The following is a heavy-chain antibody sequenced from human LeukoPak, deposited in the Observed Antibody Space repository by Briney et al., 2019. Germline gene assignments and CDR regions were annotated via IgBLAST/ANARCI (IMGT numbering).Heavy chain of an antibody. V-gene: IGHV1-46*01. CDR1: GYTFTSYY. CDR2: INPSGGST. J-gene: IGHJ4*02. D-gene: IGHD2-15*01. Sequence: ASVKVSCKASGYTFTSYYMHWVRQAPGRGLEWMGIINPSGGSTSYAQKFQGRVTMTRDTSTSTVYMELSSLRSEDTAVYYCARDRRVVVILDYWGQGTLVTVSS. CDR3: ARDRRVVVILDY.